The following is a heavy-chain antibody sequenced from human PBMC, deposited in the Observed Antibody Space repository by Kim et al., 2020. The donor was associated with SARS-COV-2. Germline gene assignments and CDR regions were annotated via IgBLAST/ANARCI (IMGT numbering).Heavy chain of an antibody. J-gene: IGHJ3*02. V-gene: IGHV5-51*01. Sequence: GESLKISCKGSGYSFTTYWIAWVRQMPGKGLELMGIIYPGDSDTRYSPSFQGQVTISADKSISTAYLQWSSLKASDTAMFYCARSPSPYDAFDIWGQGTMVTVSS. CDR3: ARSPSPYDAFDI. CDR2: IYPGDSDT. CDR1: GYSFTTYW.